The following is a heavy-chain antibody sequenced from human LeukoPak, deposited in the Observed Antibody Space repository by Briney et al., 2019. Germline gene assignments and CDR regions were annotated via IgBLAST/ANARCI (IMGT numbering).Heavy chain of an antibody. CDR3: ARGGSAAEYFQH. Sequence: SETLSLTCTVSGGSISSYYWSWIRQPPGKGLEWIGYIYYSGSTNYNPSLKSRVTISVDTSKNQFSLKLSSVTAADTAVYYCARGGSAAEYFQHWGQGTLVTVSS. V-gene: IGHV4-59*12. CDR1: GGSISSYY. D-gene: IGHD6-13*01. J-gene: IGHJ1*01. CDR2: IYYSGST.